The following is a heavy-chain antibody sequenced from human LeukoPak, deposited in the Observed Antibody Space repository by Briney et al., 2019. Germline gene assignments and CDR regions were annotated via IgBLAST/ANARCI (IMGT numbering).Heavy chain of an antibody. CDR2: IGVYNGNT. CDR1: GYTVTSSG. D-gene: IGHD3-22*01. CDR3: VTYPHDSSGYNYGPHFDY. J-gene: IGHJ4*02. Sequence: SVKLSCKASGYTVTSSGISWVSPARAPGCKWMGWIGVYNGNTNYAQKLQGRVPMTTDTSTSTPYMELRSLRADDTAVYYCVTYPHDSSGYNYGPHFDYWGQGTLVTVSS. V-gene: IGHV1-18*04.